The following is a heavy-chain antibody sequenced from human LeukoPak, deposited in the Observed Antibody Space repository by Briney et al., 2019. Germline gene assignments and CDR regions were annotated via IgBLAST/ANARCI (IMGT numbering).Heavy chain of an antibody. CDR2: IYYSGST. CDR1: GGSISSYY. D-gene: IGHD1-26*01. CDR3: ARVGGSNHYYYGMDV. J-gene: IGHJ6*02. V-gene: IGHV4-59*01. Sequence: PSETLSLTCTVSGGSISSYYWSWIRQPPGKELEWIGCIYYSGSTNYNPTLKSRVTISVDTSKNQFPLKLSSVTSADTAVYYCARVGGSNHYYYGMDVWGQGTTVTVSS.